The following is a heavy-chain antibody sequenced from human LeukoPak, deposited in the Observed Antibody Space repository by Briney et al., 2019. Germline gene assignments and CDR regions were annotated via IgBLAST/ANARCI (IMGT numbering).Heavy chain of an antibody. D-gene: IGHD1-26*01. Sequence: PGTSLRLSCAASGFILTHDAIHWVRQAPGKGLEWVGVVSKDTVSKLYRDSVKGRFTVSTDSSKNTVYLQMTGLRSEDTAVYYCAGDRWRGAPDYFDCWGRGTLVTVSS. CDR1: GFILTHDA. J-gene: IGHJ4*02. CDR2: VSKDTVSK. V-gene: IGHV3-30*03. CDR3: AGDRWRGAPDYFDC.